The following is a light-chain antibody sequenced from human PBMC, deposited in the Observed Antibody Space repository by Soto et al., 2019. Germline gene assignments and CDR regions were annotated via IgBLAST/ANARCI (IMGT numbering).Light chain of an antibody. CDR1: QGISSY. Sequence: DSQLTQSPSFLSASVGDRVTITCRASQGISSYLAWYQQKPGKAPKLLIYAASTLQSGVPSRFSGSGSGTEFTLTISSLQPEDFATYYCQQLNSYPPQLTFGGGTKVDIK. CDR3: QQLNSYPPQLT. CDR2: AAS. J-gene: IGKJ4*01. V-gene: IGKV1-9*01.